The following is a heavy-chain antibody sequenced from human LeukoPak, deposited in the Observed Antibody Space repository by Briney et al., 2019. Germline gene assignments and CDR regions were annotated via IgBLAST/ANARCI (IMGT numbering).Heavy chain of an antibody. V-gene: IGHV4-34*01. CDR3: ARGRRWELAAFDY. CDR1: GVSFSGYY. CDR2: INHSGST. Sequence: SETLSLTCAVYGVSFSGYYWSWIRQPPGKGLEWIGEINHSGSTNYNPSLKSRVTISVDTSKNQFSLKLSSVTAADTAVYYCARGRRWELAAFDYWGQGTLVTVSS. D-gene: IGHD1-26*01. J-gene: IGHJ4*02.